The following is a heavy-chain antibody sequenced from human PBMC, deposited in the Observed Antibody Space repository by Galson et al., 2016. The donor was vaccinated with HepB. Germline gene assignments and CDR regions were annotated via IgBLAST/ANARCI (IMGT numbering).Heavy chain of an antibody. D-gene: IGHD3-16*02. Sequence: SLRLSCAASGFTFGDYAMDWVRQAPGKGLEWVGFIRSKAYGGTIEYAASVKGRFTISRDDSKSIAYLQMNSLKTEDTAVYYCSRYHRALDIWGQGTMVTVSS. J-gene: IGHJ3*02. CDR1: GFTFGDYA. V-gene: IGHV3-49*04. CDR2: IRSKAYGGTI. CDR3: SRYHRALDI.